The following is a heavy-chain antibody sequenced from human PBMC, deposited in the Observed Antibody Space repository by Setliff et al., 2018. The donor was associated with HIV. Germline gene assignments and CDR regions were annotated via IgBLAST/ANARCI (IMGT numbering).Heavy chain of an antibody. CDR2: IYTSGST. Sequence: SETLSLTCTVSGGSISSGSYYWSWIRQPAGKGLEWIGRIYTSGSTNYNPSLKSRVTIAVDTSKSQFSLKLSSVTAADTAIYYCARDRLTYYFDYWGQGILVTVSS. D-gene: IGHD3-22*01. J-gene: IGHJ4*02. V-gene: IGHV4-61*02. CDR1: GGSISSGSYY. CDR3: ARDRLTYYFDY.